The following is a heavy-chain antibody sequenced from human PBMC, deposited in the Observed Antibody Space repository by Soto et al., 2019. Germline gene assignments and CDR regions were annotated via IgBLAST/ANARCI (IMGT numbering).Heavy chain of an antibody. CDR2: ISGSATIT. CDR1: GFNFSSHS. CDR3: ARTNHGSAFDI. V-gene: IGHV3-23*01. J-gene: IGHJ3*02. Sequence: EVQLLESGGGLVQPGGSLRLSCAASGFNFSSHSMTWVCQAPEKGLEWVSVISGSATITYYADSVKGRFTISRDNSKNTLHLQMNRLRAEDTALYLCARTNHGSAFDIWGQGTMVTVSS. D-gene: IGHD1-26*01.